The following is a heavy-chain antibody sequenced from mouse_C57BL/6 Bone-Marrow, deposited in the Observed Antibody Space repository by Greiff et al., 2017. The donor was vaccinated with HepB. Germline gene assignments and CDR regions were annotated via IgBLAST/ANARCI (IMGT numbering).Heavy chain of an antibody. CDR1: GFNIKDDY. V-gene: IGHV14-4*01. CDR2: IDPENGDT. Sequence: VQLKESGAELVRPGASVKLSCTASGFNIKDDYMHWVKQRPEQGLEWIGWIDPENGDTEYASKFQDKATITADTSANTAYLQLSSLTSEDTAVYYCTKYYYGSSYDYFDYWGQGTTLTVSS. CDR3: TKYYYGSSYDYFDY. J-gene: IGHJ2*01. D-gene: IGHD1-1*01.